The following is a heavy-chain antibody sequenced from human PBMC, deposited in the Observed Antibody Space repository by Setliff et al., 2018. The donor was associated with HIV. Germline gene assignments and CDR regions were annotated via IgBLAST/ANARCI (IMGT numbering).Heavy chain of an antibody. CDR1: GVSISSGYYY. CDR3: ARDTIMVTGFVY. Sequence: SETLSLTCTVSGVSISSGYYYWSWIRQPAGKGLEFIGRMYTSGSTEYNPSLKSRVTISIDTSKNQFSLKLNSVTAADTAVYYCARDTIMVTGFVYWGPGTLVTVSS. V-gene: IGHV4-61*02. J-gene: IGHJ4*02. D-gene: IGHD5-18*01. CDR2: MYTSGST.